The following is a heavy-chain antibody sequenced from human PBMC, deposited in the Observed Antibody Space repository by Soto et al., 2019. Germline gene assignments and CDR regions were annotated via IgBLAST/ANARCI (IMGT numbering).Heavy chain of an antibody. CDR1: GYSFTIYW. Sequence: PGESLKISCKGSGYSFTIYWISWVRQMPGKGLEWMGRIDPSDSYTNYSPSFQGQVTISADKSISTAYLQWSSLKASDTAMYYCARRGRDCSGGSCYFDYWGQGTLVTVSS. D-gene: IGHD2-15*01. J-gene: IGHJ4*02. CDR2: IDPSDSYT. V-gene: IGHV5-10-1*04. CDR3: ARRGRDCSGGSCYFDY.